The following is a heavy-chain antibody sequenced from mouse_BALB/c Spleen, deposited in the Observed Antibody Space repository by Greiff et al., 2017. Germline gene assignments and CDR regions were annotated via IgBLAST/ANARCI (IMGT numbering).Heavy chain of an antibody. CDR1: GYSITSDYA. V-gene: IGHV3-2*02. CDR3: ARDYDGYYTFAY. D-gene: IGHD2-3*01. J-gene: IGHJ3*01. Sequence: EVKLLESGPGLVKPSQSLSLTCTVTGYSITSDYAWNWIRQFPGNKLEWMGYISYSGSTSYNPSLKSRISITRDTSKNQFFLQLNSVTTEDTATYYCARDYDGYYTFAYWGQGTLVTVSA. CDR2: ISYSGST.